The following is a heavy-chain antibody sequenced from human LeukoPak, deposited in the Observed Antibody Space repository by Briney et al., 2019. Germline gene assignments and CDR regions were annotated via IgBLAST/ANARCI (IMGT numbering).Heavy chain of an antibody. CDR1: GYSFTSYW. CDR2: IDPSDSYT. V-gene: IGHV5-10-1*01. D-gene: IGHD2-2*01. J-gene: IGHJ4*02. CDR3: ARQIGYCSSTSCYVYFDY. Sequence: GESLRISCKGSGYSFTSYWISWVRQTPGKGLEWMGRIDPSDSYTNYSPSFQGHVTISADKSISTAYLQWSSLKASDTAMYYCARQIGYCSSTSCYVYFDYWGQGTLVTVSS.